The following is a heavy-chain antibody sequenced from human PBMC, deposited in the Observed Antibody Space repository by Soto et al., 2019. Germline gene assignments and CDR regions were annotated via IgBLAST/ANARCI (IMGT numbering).Heavy chain of an antibody. CDR2: IYHSGST. D-gene: IGHD3-22*01. V-gene: IGHV4-4*02. CDR1: GGSISSSNW. J-gene: IGHJ5*02. Sequence: QVQLQESGPGLVKPSGTLSLTCAVSGGSISSSNWWSWVRQPPGKGLEWIGEIYHSGSTNYNPSLKSRVTISVDKSKNQFSVKLSYVTAADTAVYYCARPQAAYYDTTAYYSPWGQGTLVTVSS. CDR3: ARPQAAYYDTTAYYSP.